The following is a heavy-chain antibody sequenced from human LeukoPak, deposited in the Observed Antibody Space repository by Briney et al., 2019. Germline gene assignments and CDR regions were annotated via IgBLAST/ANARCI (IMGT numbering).Heavy chain of an antibody. V-gene: IGHV3-30*18. Sequence: GGSLRLSCAASGFTFSSYGMHWVRQAPGKGLEWVAVISYDGSNKYYADSVKGRFTISRDNSKNTLYLQMNSLRAEDTAVYYCAKGKHDYGDYDDYFDYWGQGTLVTVSP. D-gene: IGHD4-17*01. CDR3: AKGKHDYGDYDDYFDY. CDR2: ISYDGSNK. J-gene: IGHJ4*02. CDR1: GFTFSSYG.